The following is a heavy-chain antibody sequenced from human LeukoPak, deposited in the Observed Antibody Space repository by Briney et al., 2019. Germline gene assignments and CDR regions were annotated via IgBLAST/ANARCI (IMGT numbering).Heavy chain of an antibody. V-gene: IGHV3-9*01. J-gene: IGHJ4*02. CDR3: ATGLAAAGTRYFDY. Sequence: PGRSLRLSCAASGFTFDDYAMHWVRQAPGKGLEWVSGISWNSGNIGYADSVKGRFTISRDNAKNSLYLQMNSLRAEDTAFYYCATGLAAAGTRYFDYWGQGTLVTVSS. CDR1: GFTFDDYA. D-gene: IGHD6-13*01. CDR2: ISWNSGNI.